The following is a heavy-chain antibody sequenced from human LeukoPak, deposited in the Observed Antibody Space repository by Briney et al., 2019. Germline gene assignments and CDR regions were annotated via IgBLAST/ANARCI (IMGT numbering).Heavy chain of an antibody. CDR1: GGTFSSYA. D-gene: IGHD6-13*01. J-gene: IGHJ3*02. V-gene: IGHV1-69*05. CDR3: ARSRGTGYSSSWFDAFDI. Sequence: GASVKVSCKASGGTFSSYAISWVRQAPRQGLEWTGGIIPIFGTANYAQKFQGRVTITTDESTSTAYMELSSLRSEDTAVYYCARSRGTGYSSSWFDAFDIWGQGTMVTVSS. CDR2: IIPIFGTA.